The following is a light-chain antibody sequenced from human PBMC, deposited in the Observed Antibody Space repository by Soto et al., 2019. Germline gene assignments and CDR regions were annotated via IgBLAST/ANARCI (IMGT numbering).Light chain of an antibody. CDR3: EQTNSFPLT. Sequence: DIQMTQSPSSVSASVGDTVAITCRASQGVSSRLAWYQQKPGTAPKVLISVASSLQCGVPSRFSGSGSGTDFTLTSSSLQPEDFATYYCEQTNSFPLTFGGGTKVEIK. V-gene: IGKV1-12*01. J-gene: IGKJ4*02. CDR2: VAS. CDR1: QGVSSR.